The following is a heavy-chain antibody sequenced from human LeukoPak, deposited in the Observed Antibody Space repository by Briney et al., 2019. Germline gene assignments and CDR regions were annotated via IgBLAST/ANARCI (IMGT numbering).Heavy chain of an antibody. J-gene: IGHJ6*02. CDR1: GYTFTGYY. Sequence: GASVKVSCKASGYTFTGYYMHWVRQAPGQGLEWMGWINPKSGATTYAQKFQDRVTLTRDTSINTAYMDLSGLTSDDTAVFYCAKGATEGYYYYYGLDVWGHGTTVTVSS. V-gene: IGHV1-2*02. CDR2: INPKSGAT. CDR3: AKGATEGYYYYYGLDV.